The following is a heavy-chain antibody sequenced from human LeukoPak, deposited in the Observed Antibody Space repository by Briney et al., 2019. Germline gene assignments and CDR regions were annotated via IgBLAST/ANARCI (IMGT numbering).Heavy chain of an antibody. CDR1: GYTFTSYG. J-gene: IGHJ4*02. CDR3: ARDKDYDFWSGYSDY. CDR2: ISAYNGNT. Sequence: GASVKVSCKASGYTFTSYGISWVRQAPGQGLEWMGWISAYNGNTNYAQKLQGRVTMTTDTSTSTAYMELRSLRSDDTAVYYCARDKDYDFWSGYSDYWGQGTLVTVSS. D-gene: IGHD3-3*01. V-gene: IGHV1-18*01.